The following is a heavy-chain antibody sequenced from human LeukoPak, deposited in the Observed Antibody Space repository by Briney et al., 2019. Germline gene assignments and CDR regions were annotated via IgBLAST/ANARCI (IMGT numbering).Heavy chain of an antibody. Sequence: GGSLRLSCAASGFTVSSNYMSWVRQAPGKGLEWVSVIYSGGSTYYADSVKGRFTISRDNSKNTLYLQMNSLRAEDTAVYYCARDPPPGEMATVGGYWGQGTLVTVSS. CDR2: IYSGGST. D-gene: IGHD5-24*01. CDR1: GFTVSSNY. J-gene: IGHJ4*02. V-gene: IGHV3-53*01. CDR3: ARDPPPGEMATVGGY.